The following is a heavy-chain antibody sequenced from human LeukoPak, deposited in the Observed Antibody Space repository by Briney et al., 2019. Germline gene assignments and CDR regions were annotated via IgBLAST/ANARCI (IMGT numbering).Heavy chain of an antibody. V-gene: IGHV4-39*01. CDR2: IYYRGSP. CDR1: GGSISSYY. CDR3: ARHVHSAPMIVVVVTPPYLPDFDL. D-gene: IGHD3-22*01. J-gene: IGHJ2*01. Sequence: SETLSLTCTVSGGSISSYYWGWIRQPPGKGLEWIGSIYYRGSPYYNPSLKSRVTISVDTSKNQFSLKLSSVTAADTAVYYCARHVHSAPMIVVVVTPPYLPDFDLWGRGTLVTVSS.